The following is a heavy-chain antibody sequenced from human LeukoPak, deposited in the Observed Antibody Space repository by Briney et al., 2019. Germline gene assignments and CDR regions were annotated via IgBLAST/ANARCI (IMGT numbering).Heavy chain of an antibody. CDR2: ITNSGSTI. Sequence: PGGSLRLSCAASGFTFSDYYMSWIRQAPGKGLEWVSYITNSGSTIYYADSVKGRFTISRDNAKNSLYLQMNSLRDEDTAVYYCARAREPLVYTYYFDFWGQGALVTVSS. CDR1: GFTFSDYY. V-gene: IGHV3-11*04. D-gene: IGHD1-14*01. CDR3: ARAREPLVYTYYFDF. J-gene: IGHJ4*02.